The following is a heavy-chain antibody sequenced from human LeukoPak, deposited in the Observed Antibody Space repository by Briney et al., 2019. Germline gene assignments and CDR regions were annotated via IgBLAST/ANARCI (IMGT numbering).Heavy chain of an antibody. CDR2: ISYDGSNK. D-gene: IGHD6-13*01. CDR3: AREAGYSSSQLTRPKSHYYYYGMDV. Sequence: GRSLRLSCAASGFTFSSYAMHWVRQAPGKGLEWVAVISYDGSNKYYADSVKGRFTISRDNSKNTLYLQMNSLRAEDTAVYYCAREAGYSSSQLTRPKSHYYYYGMDVWGQGTTVTVSS. V-gene: IGHV3-30-3*01. CDR1: GFTFSSYA. J-gene: IGHJ6*02.